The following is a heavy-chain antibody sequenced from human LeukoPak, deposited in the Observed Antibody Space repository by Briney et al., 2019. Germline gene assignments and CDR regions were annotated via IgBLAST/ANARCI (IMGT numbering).Heavy chain of an antibody. D-gene: IGHD3-10*01. Sequence: GGSLRLSCAASGFTFSSAWMTWVRQAPGKGLEWVGRIKSKIDGGTTEYAAPVKGRFTISRDDSKNTLYLQMNSLKTEDTAVYYCTTGITMVRGVIHLIDYWGQGTLATVSS. J-gene: IGHJ4*02. CDR1: GFTFSSAW. V-gene: IGHV3-15*01. CDR3: TTGITMVRGVIHLIDY. CDR2: IKSKIDGGTT.